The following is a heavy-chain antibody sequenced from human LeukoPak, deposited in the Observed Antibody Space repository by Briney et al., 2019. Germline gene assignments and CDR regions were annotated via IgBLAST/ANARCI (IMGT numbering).Heavy chain of an antibody. CDR1: GYSFTSYW. CDR3: AKDSKYYDFWSGYYPTYYYYYYMDV. J-gene: IGHJ6*03. D-gene: IGHD3-3*01. CDR2: ISYDGSNK. Sequence: GESLKISCKGSGYSFTSYWIGWVRQAPGKGLEWVAVISYDGSNKYYADSVKGRFTISRDNSKNTLYLQMNSLRAEDTAVYYCAKDSKYYDFWSGYYPTYYYYYYMDVWGKGTTVTVSS. V-gene: IGHV3-30*18.